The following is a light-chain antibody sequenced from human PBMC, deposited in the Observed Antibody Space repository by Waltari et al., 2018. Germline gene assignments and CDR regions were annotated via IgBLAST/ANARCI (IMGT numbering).Light chain of an antibody. Sequence: QSALTQPASVSGSPGQSITISCTGTSSDVGGYNLVSWYQQHPGKAPKFIIYEVTKRPSGVSNRVSGSESGNTASLTISGLQAEDEADYYCCSFAGSATSVVFGGGTKLTVL. J-gene: IGLJ2*01. V-gene: IGLV2-23*02. CDR3: CSFAGSATSVV. CDR2: EVT. CDR1: SSDVGGYNL.